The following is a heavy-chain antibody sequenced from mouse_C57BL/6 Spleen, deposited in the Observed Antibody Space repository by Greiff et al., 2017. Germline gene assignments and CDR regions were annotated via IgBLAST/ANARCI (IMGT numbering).Heavy chain of an antibody. CDR2: ISYDGSN. D-gene: IGHD4-1*02. CDR1: GYSITSGYY. Sequence: EVKLEESGPGLVKPSQSLSLTCSVTGYSITSGYYWNWIRQFPGNKLEWMGYISYDGSNNYNPSLKNRISITRDTSKNQFFLKLNSVTTEDTATYYCARDPNWDGQAYWGQGTLVTVSA. V-gene: IGHV3-6*01. J-gene: IGHJ3*01. CDR3: ARDPNWDGQAY.